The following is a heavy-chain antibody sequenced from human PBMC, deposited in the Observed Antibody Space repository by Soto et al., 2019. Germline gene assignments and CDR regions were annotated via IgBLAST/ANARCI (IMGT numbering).Heavy chain of an antibody. CDR1: GGTFSSYT. D-gene: IGHD6-13*01. CDR2: LIPILGIA. CDR3: ARGGQQQLAQSFVY. V-gene: IGHV1-69*02. Sequence: QVQLVQSGAEVKKPGSSVKVSCKASGGTFSSYTISWVRQAPGQGLEWMGRLIPILGIANYAQKFQGRVTITADKSTSTAYMELSSLRSEDTAVYYCARGGQQQLAQSFVYWGQGTLVTVSS. J-gene: IGHJ4*02.